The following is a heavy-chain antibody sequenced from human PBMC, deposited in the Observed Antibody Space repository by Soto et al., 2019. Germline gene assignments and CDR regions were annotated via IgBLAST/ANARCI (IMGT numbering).Heavy chain of an antibody. D-gene: IGHD3-22*01. V-gene: IGHV4-34*01. J-gene: IGHJ4*02. CDR1: GGSFSGYY. Sequence: SETLSLTCAVYGGSFSGYYWSWIRQPPGKGLEWIGEINHSGSTNYNPSLKSRVTISVDTSKNQFSLKLSSVTAADTAVYYCARSTDDSSGYSSSYWGQGTLVTVSS. CDR2: INHSGST. CDR3: ARSTDDSSGYSSSY.